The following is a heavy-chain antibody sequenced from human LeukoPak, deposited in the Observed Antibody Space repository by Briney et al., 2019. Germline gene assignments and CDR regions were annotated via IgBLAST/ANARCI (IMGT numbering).Heavy chain of an antibody. CDR3: ARGHCTNGVCYGDYYGMDV. Sequence: TLSLTCTVSGGSISSGSYYWSWIRQPAGKGLAWIGRIYTSGSTNYNPSLKRRVTISVDTSKNQFSLKLSSVTAADTAVYHCARGHCTNGVCYGDYYGMDVWGQGTTVTVSS. V-gene: IGHV4-61*02. CDR1: GGSISSGSYY. D-gene: IGHD2-8*01. J-gene: IGHJ6*02. CDR2: IYTSGST.